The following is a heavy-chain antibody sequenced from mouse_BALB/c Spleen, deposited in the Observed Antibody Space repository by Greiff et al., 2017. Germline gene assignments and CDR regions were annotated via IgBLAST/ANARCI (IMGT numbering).Heavy chain of an antibody. CDR3: TRRHPGGYFDV. V-gene: IGHV1-15*01. J-gene: IGHJ1*01. CDR1: GYTFTDYE. D-gene: IGHD3-1*01. CDR2: IDPETGGT. Sequence: QVQLQQSGAELVRPGASVTLSCKASGYTFTDYEMHWVKQTPVHGLEWIGAIDPETGGTAYNQKFKGKATLTADKSSSTAYMELRSLTSEDSAVYYCTRRHPGGYFDVWGAGTTVTVSS.